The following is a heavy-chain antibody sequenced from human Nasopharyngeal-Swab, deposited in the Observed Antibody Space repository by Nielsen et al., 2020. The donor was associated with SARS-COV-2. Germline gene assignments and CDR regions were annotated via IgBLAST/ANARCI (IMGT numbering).Heavy chain of an antibody. CDR2: ISYEGSKK. Sequence: GGSLRLSCAASGFDFNNYGMHWVRQAPGKGLEWVAVISYEGSKKFLTDSVKGRFTISRDNVKNSLYLEMNSLRAEDTAVYYCAKDGYSSSSRLDYWGQGVRVTVSS. V-gene: IGHV3-30*18. D-gene: IGHD4-11*01. CDR1: GFDFNNYG. CDR3: AKDGYSSSSRLDY. J-gene: IGHJ4*02.